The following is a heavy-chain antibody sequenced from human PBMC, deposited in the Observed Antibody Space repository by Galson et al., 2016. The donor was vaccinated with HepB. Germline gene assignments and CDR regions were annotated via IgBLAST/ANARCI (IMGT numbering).Heavy chain of an antibody. J-gene: IGHJ3*02. CDR1: GYTFTDYW. D-gene: IGHD5-12*01. CDR2: IYPGDSEP. V-gene: IGHV5-51*01. CDR3: AKLRSGYFTDAFDI. Sequence: QSGAEVKKPGESLKISCMGSGYTFTDYWIAWVRQMPGKGLEWTGIIYPGDSEPRYSPSFQGQVTISADKSIITAYLQWSTLKASDTAMYYCAKLRSGYFTDAFDIWGQGTMVTVSS.